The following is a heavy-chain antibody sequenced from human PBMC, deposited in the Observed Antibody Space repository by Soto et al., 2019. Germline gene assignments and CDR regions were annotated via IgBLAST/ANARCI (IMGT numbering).Heavy chain of an antibody. CDR1: GFTFSSYA. V-gene: IGHV3-23*01. D-gene: IGHD3-9*01. J-gene: IGHJ6*02. Sequence: GGSLRLSCAASGFTFSSYAMNWVRQAPGKGLDWVSAVSGSGDSTYYGDSVKGRFTISRDNSKNTLYLQMNSLRAEDPAVYYCAKSRYSSTWYGMDVWGQGITVTVSS. CDR2: VSGSGDST. CDR3: AKSRYSSTWYGMDV.